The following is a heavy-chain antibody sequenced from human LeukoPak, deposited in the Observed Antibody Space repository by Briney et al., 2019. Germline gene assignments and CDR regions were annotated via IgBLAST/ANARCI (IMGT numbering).Heavy chain of an antibody. J-gene: IGHJ4*02. CDR1: GFSFTDYP. V-gene: IGHV3-23*01. CDR2: IRTTAEGA. D-gene: IGHD6-19*01. CDR3: ANNGGVAVAGSFDY. Sequence: GGSLRLSCATSGFSFTDYPMNWVRQAPGKGLEWISNIRTTAEGAKYAYYADSVKGRFTISRDNSKNTLYLQMNSLRAEDTAVYYCANNGGVAVAGSFDYWGQGTLVTVSS.